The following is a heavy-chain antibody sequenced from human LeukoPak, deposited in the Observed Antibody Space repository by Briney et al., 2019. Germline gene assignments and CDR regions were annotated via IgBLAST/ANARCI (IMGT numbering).Heavy chain of an antibody. D-gene: IGHD2-2*02. CDR2: MNPNSGNT. Sequence: ASVKVSCKASGYTFASYDINWARQAPGQGPEWMGWMNPNSGNTAYAQKFQGRITMTRSPSTSTAYMELRSLRSEDTAVYYCARYPPAIPNDYWGQGTLVTVSS. J-gene: IGHJ4*02. V-gene: IGHV1-8*01. CDR1: GYTFASYD. CDR3: ARYPPAIPNDY.